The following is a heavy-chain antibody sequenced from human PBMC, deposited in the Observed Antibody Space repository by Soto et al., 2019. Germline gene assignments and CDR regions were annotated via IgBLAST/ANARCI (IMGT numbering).Heavy chain of an antibody. CDR1: GYTFTTYG. CDR2: INPYNGNT. J-gene: IGHJ4*02. V-gene: IGHV1-18*01. D-gene: IGHD2-2*01. Sequence: QVQLVQSGAEVKKPGASVKVSCKASGYTFTTYGLSWVRQAPGQGLEWMGWINPYNGNTKDTQKLQGRVTMTTDTSTRTAYMELRSLGSDDTAVYYCARYYFDSTSCYLPDFWGQGALVTVSS. CDR3: ARYYFDSTSCYLPDF.